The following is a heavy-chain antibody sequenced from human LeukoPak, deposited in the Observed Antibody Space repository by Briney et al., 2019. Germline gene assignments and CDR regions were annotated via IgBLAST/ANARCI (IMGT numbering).Heavy chain of an antibody. V-gene: IGHV3-13*01. J-gene: IGHJ4*02. D-gene: IGHD3-9*01. CDR1: GFTFSSYD. CDR3: ARGGREYDILTGYSTYYFDY. Sequence: GGSLRLSCAASGFTFSSYDMHWVRQATGKGLECVSAIGTAGDTYYPGSVKGRFTISRENAKNSLYLQRNSLRAGETAVYYCARGGREYDILTGYSTYYFDYWGQGTLVTVSS. CDR2: IGTAGDT.